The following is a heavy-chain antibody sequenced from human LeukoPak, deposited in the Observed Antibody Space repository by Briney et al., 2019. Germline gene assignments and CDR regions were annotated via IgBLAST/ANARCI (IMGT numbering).Heavy chain of an antibody. CDR1: GGTFSSYA. D-gene: IGHD1-7*01. CDR3: ARDLELRSWDYYYMDV. V-gene: IGHV1-69*13. Sequence: SVKVTCKASGGTFSSYAISWVRQAPGQGLEWMGGIIPIFGTANYAQKFQGRVTITADESTSTAYMELSSLRSEDTAVYYCARDLELRSWDYYYMDVWGKGTTVTVSS. J-gene: IGHJ6*03. CDR2: IIPIFGTA.